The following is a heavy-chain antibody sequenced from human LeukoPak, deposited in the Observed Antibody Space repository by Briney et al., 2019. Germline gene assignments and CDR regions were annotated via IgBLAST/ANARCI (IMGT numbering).Heavy chain of an antibody. J-gene: IGHJ6*03. CDR2: IYYSGST. Sequence: SETLSLTCTASGGSISSYYWSWIRQPPGKGLEWIGYIYYSGSTNYNPSLKSRVTISVDTSKNQFSLKLSSVTAADTAVYYCAREGSNPYYYYMDVWGKGTTVTISS. CDR1: GGSISSYY. V-gene: IGHV4-59*01. CDR3: AREGSNPYYYYMDV. D-gene: IGHD2-15*01.